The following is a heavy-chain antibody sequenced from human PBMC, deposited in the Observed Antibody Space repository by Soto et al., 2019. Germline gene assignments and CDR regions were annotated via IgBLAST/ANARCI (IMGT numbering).Heavy chain of an antibody. CDR2: IGTAGDT. J-gene: IGHJ3*02. Sequence: HPGGSLRLSCAASGFTFSSYDMHWVRQATGKGLEWVSAIGTAGDTYYPGSVKGRFTISRENAKNSLYLQMNSLRAGDTAVYYCARVSSATDAFDIWGQGTMVTVSS. CDR3: ARVSSATDAFDI. V-gene: IGHV3-13*01. CDR1: GFTFSSYD.